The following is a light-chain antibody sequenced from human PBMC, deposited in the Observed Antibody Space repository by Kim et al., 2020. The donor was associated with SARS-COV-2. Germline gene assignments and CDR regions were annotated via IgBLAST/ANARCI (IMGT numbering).Light chain of an antibody. CDR3: QTWGTGILV. CDR2: LNSDGSH. CDR1: SGHSNYA. V-gene: IGLV4-69*01. J-gene: IGLJ3*02. Sequence: ASVKLTGTLSSGHSNYAIAWHQQQPEKGPRYLMKLNSDGSHSKGDGIPDRFPGSSSGAERYLTISSLQSEDEADYYCQTWGTGILVFGGGTQLTVL.